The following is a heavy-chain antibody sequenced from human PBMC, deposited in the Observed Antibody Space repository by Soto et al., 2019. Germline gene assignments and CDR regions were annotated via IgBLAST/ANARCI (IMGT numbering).Heavy chain of an antibody. J-gene: IGHJ5*01. CDR3: WLLPVDQNMIYRHDP. Sequence: PSETLSLTCTVSGDSVTSGNYYWSWIRQPQGKGLEWIGHIYYSGSTNYSPSLKSQVTISLDTPNNQFSLKVTSVTDADTAVYYCWLLPVDQNMIYRHDPWSQGTLVIVSP. CDR1: GDSVTSGNYY. D-gene: IGHD2-8*01. CDR2: IYYSGST. V-gene: IGHV4-61*01.